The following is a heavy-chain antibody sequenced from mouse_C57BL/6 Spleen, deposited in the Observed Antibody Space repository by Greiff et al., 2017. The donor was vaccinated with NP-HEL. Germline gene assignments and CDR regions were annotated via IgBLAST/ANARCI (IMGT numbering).Heavy chain of an antibody. D-gene: IGHD2-1*01. Sequence: EVQLQQSGPVLVKPGASVKMSCKASGYTFTDYYMNWVKQSHGKSLEWIGVINPYNGGTSYNQKFKGKATLTVDKSSSTAYMELNSLTSEDSAVYYCARGVNYAMDYRGQGTSVTVSS. V-gene: IGHV1-19*01. J-gene: IGHJ4*01. CDR2: INPYNGGT. CDR1: GYTFTDYY. CDR3: ARGVNYAMDY.